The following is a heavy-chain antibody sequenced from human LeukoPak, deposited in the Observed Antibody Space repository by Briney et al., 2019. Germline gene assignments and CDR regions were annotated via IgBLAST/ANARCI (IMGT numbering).Heavy chain of an antibody. CDR2: IYYSGNA. V-gene: IGHV4-39*07. D-gene: IGHD3-22*01. CDR1: GGSIRSTTYY. J-gene: IGHJ4*02. CDR3: ARAPHFFDTSGSRYYFDY. Sequence: SETLSLTCTVSGGSIRSTTYYWGWIRQPPGKGLEWIGSIYYSGNAYYNPSLMSRVTISVDTSKNQFSLNLSSVTAADTAVYYCARAPHFFDTSGSRYYFDYWGQGTLVTVSS.